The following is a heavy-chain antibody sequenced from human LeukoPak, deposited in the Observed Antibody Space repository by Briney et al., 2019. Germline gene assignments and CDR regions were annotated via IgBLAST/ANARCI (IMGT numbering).Heavy chain of an antibody. Sequence: SETLSLTCTVSVGSIISSSYYWGWIRQPPGKGLEWIGSIYYSGSTYYNPSLKSRVTISVDTSKNQFSLKLSSVTAADTAVYYCARDRARDMDVWGKGTTVTVSS. V-gene: IGHV4-39*07. CDR2: IYYSGST. CDR1: VGSIISSSYY. CDR3: ARDRARDMDV. J-gene: IGHJ6*03.